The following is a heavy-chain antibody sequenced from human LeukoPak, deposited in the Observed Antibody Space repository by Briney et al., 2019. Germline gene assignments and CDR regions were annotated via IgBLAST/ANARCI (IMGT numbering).Heavy chain of an antibody. J-gene: IGHJ4*02. CDR1: GFTFSSYA. Sequence: GGSLRLSCAASGFTFSSYAMSWIRQAPGKGLEWVSAISGSGGSTYYADSVKGRFTISRDNSKNTLYLQMNSLRAEDTAVYYCAKDRGYMDSRLGFDYWGQGTLVTVSS. CDR2: ISGSGGST. CDR3: AKDRGYMDSRLGFDY. V-gene: IGHV3-23*01. D-gene: IGHD3-10*01.